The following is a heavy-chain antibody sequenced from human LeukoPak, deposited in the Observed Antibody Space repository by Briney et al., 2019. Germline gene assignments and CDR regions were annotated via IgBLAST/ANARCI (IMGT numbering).Heavy chain of an antibody. CDR3: AKDAYQYYYDSSGYTTPDY. CDR2: IRYDGSNK. Sequence: PGGSLRLSCAASVFTFSSYGMHWVRQAPGKGLEWVAFIRYDGSNKYYADSVKGRFTISRDNSKNTLYLQMNSLRAEDTAVYYCAKDAYQYYYDSSGYTTPDYWGQGNLVTVSS. J-gene: IGHJ4*02. D-gene: IGHD3-22*01. V-gene: IGHV3-30*02. CDR1: VFTFSSYG.